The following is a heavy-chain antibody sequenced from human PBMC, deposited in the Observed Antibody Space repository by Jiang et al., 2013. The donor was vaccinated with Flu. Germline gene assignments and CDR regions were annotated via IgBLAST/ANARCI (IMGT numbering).Heavy chain of an antibody. Sequence: GAEVKKPGASVKVSCKASGYTFTSYGISWVRQAPGQGLEWMGWISAYNGNTNYAQKLQGRVTMTTDTSTSTAYMELRSLRSDDTAVYYCTKTSSTSQYYYYGMDVWGQGTTVTVSS. V-gene: IGHV1-18*01. J-gene: IGHJ6*02. CDR3: TKTSSTSQYYYYGMDV. D-gene: IGHD2-2*01. CDR2: ISAYNGNT. CDR1: GYTFTSYG.